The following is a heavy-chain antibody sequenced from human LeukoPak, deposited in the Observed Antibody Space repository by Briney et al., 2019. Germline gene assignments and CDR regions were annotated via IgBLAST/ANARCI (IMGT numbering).Heavy chain of an antibody. CDR3: AREHGYCSGGSCYYGMDV. CDR2: INPSGGST. CDR1: GYTFTSYY. V-gene: IGHV1-46*01. Sequence: ASEKVSCKASGYTFTSYYMHWVRQAPGQGLEWMGIINPSGGSTSYAQKFQGRVTMTRDTSTSTVYMELSSLRSEDTAVYYCAREHGYCSGGSCYYGMDVWGQGTTVTVSS. D-gene: IGHD2-15*01. J-gene: IGHJ6*02.